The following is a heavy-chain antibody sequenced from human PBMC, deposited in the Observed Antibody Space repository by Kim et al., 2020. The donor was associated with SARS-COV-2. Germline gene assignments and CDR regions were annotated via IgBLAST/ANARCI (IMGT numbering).Heavy chain of an antibody. CDR3: VFGGRGYSYGYGSGGYYFDY. CDR2: IIPIFGTA. V-gene: IGHV1-69*13. D-gene: IGHD5-18*01. Sequence: SVKVSCKASGGTFSSYAISWVRQAPGQGLEWMGGIIPIFGTANYAQKFQGRVTITADESTSTAYMELSSLRSEDTAVYYCVFGGRGYSYGYGSGGYYFDYWGQGTLVTVSS. CDR1: GGTFSSYA. J-gene: IGHJ4*02.